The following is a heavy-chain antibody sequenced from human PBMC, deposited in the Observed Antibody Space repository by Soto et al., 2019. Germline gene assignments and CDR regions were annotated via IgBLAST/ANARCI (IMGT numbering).Heavy chain of an antibody. CDR3: ARLVGNSWLDS. V-gene: IGHV6-1*01. Sequence: SQTLSLTCAISGDSVSSNIVTWDWIRQSPSRGLEWLGRTYYRSQWFNDYALSVKGRITINPDTSNNQFSLQLNSVTPDDTAVYYCARLVGNSWLDSWGQGTLVTVSS. J-gene: IGHJ5*01. D-gene: IGHD2-2*01. CDR2: TYYRSQWFN. CDR1: GDSVSSNIVT.